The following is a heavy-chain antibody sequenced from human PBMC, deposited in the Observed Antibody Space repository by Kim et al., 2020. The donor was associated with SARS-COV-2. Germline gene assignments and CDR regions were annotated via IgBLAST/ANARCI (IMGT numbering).Heavy chain of an antibody. V-gene: IGHV3-7*01. Sequence: GGSLRLSCAASGFTFSNYWMSWVRQAPGKGLEWVADIKEDGSENRYADSVKGRFTISRDNAKNSLFLKMNSLRAEDTAVYYCARDWGYCSGGNCYTVLDYWGQGALVTVSS. J-gene: IGHJ4*02. D-gene: IGHD2-15*01. CDR2: IKEDGSEN. CDR3: ARDWGYCSGGNCYTVLDY. CDR1: GFTFSNYW.